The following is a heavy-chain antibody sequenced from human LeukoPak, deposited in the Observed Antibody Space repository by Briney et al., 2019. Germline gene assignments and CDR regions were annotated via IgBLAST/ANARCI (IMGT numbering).Heavy chain of an antibody. D-gene: IGHD5-18*01. CDR3: ARDPREYSYGYYFDY. CDR1: GFTFSSYA. Sequence: GGSLRLPCAASGFTFSSYAMHWVRQAPGKGLEWVAVISYDGSNKYYADSVKGRFTISRDNSKNTLYLQMNSLRAEDTAVYYCARDPREYSYGYYFDYWGQGTLVTVSS. V-gene: IGHV3-30*04. J-gene: IGHJ4*02. CDR2: ISYDGSNK.